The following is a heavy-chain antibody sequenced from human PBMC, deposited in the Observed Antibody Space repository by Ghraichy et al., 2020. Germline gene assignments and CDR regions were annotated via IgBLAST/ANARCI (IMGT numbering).Heavy chain of an antibody. Sequence: GEYLNISCAASGFTFSRYTLNWVRQAPGKGLEWVSSISSCTSYIYYSDSVRGRFTISRDNAKSSLHLQMNSLRAEDTAIYYCARDRGHCSGSGCYEGVFDYWGQGTLVSVSS. CDR1: GFTFSRYT. CDR3: ARDRGHCSGSGCYEGVFDY. J-gene: IGHJ4*02. CDR2: ISSCTSYI. V-gene: IGHV3-21*01. D-gene: IGHD2-2*01.